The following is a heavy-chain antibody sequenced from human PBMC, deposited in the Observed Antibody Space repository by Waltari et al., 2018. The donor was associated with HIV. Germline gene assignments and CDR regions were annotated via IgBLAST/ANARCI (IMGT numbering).Heavy chain of an antibody. D-gene: IGHD3-9*01. Sequence: EVQLVESGGGLVKPGGSLRLSGAASGFTFSSYSMNWVRQAPGKGLEWVSSISSSSSYIYYADSVKGRFTTSRDNAKNSLYLQMNSLRAEDTAVYYCARDISYYYGMDVWGQGTTVTVSS. CDR3: ARDISYYYGMDV. J-gene: IGHJ6*02. CDR1: GFTFSSYS. V-gene: IGHV3-21*01. CDR2: ISSSSSYI.